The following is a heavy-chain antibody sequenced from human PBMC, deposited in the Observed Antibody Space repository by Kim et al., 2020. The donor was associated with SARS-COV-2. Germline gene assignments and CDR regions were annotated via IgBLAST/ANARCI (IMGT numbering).Heavy chain of an antibody. D-gene: IGHD2-15*01. V-gene: IGHV3-7*01. CDR2: IKQDGSEK. CDR1: RFTFSTYW. Sequence: GGSLRLSCAASRFTFSTYWMSWVRQAPGKGLEWVANIKQDGSEKYYVDSVKGRFTISRDNTKNSLSLQMNSLRAEDTAVYFCARDLPLYCSGDSCYSSHGMDVWGQGTTVTVSS. CDR3: ARDLPLYCSGDSCYSSHGMDV. J-gene: IGHJ6*02.